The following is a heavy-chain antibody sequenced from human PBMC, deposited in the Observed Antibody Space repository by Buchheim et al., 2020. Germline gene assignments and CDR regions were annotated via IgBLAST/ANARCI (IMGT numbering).Heavy chain of an antibody. D-gene: IGHD2-15*01. J-gene: IGHJ4*02. Sequence: QVQLQQWGAGLLKPSETLSLTCAVYGGSFSGYYWSWIRQPPGKGLEWIGEINHSGSTNYNPSLKSRVTISVDTSNNQFSLKLSSVTAADTAVYYCARAYCSGGSCYSVDYWGQGTL. CDR1: GGSFSGYY. CDR2: INHSGST. CDR3: ARAYCSGGSCYSVDY. V-gene: IGHV4-34*01.